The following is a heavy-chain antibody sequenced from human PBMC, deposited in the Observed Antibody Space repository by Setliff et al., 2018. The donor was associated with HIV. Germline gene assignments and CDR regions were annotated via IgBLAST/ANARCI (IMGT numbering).Heavy chain of an antibody. V-gene: IGHV4-34*01. CDR2: INHSGTT. D-gene: IGHD3-10*01. J-gene: IGHJ2*01. CDR1: GGSFSGYY. Sequence: PSETLSLTCAVYGGSFSGYYWSWIRQPPGKGLEWIGEINHSGTTNYNPSLKSRVTISMDTSKNQFSLKLTSVTAAGTSVYYCARYGPDTYQPLWSFGVWGRGTMVTVSS. CDR3: ARYGPDTYQPLWSFGV.